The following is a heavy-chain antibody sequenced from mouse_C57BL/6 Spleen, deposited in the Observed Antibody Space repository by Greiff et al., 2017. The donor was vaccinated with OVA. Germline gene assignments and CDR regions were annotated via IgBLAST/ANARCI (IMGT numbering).Heavy chain of an antibody. CDR1: GYTFTSYW. CDR3: AYEGVTTGIDY. J-gene: IGHJ2*01. CDR2: IDPSDSYT. V-gene: IGHV1-59*01. Sequence: QVQLQQPGAVLVRPGTSVKLSCKASGYTFTSYWMHWVKQRPGQGLEWIGVIDPSDSYTNYNQKFKGKATLTVDTSSSTAYMQLSSLTSEDSAVYYCAYEGVTTGIDYWGQGTTLTVSS. D-gene: IGHD2-2*01.